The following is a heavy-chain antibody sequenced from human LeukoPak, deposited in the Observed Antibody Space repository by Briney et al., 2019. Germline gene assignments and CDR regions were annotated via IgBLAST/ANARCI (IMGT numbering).Heavy chain of an antibody. CDR3: VRAMDV. CDR2: IKQDGSEI. CDR1: GFTFSTYW. J-gene: IGHJ6*02. Sequence: LRLSCAASGFTFSTYWMHWVRQAPGRGLEWVANIKQDGSEIYYVDSVKGRFTISRDNAKSSLYLQMNSLRVEDTAVYYCVRAMDVWGQGTTVTVSS. V-gene: IGHV3-7*03.